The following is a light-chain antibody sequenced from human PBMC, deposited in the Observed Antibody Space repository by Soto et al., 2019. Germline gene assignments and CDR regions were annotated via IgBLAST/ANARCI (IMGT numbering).Light chain of an antibody. J-gene: IGLJ3*02. Sequence: QSVLTQSPSASASVGASVRLTCTLSSGHSSYAITWHQQQPEKGPRFLMKVNSDGSHNKGDGIPDRFSGSRSGAERYLTISSLQTEDEADYYCQPWGTGIQDWVFGGGTKLTVL. CDR1: SGHSSYA. CDR3: QPWGTGIQDWV. CDR2: VNSDGSH. V-gene: IGLV4-69*01.